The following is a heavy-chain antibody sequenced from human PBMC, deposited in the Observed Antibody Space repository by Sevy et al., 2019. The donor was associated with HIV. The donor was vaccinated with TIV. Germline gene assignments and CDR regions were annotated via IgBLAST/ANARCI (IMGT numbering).Heavy chain of an antibody. CDR1: GFTFSKAW. CDR2: IKSKTDGGTI. V-gene: IGHV3-15*07. D-gene: IGHD2-15*01. Sequence: GGSLRLSCAASGFTFSKAWMHWVRQAPGKGLEWVGRIKSKTDGGTIDYAAPVKDRFAISRDDSEDTLYLQMNSLKTEDTAVYYCARLIYDGGPWGQGNLVTVSS. J-gene: IGHJ5*02. CDR3: ARLIYDGGP.